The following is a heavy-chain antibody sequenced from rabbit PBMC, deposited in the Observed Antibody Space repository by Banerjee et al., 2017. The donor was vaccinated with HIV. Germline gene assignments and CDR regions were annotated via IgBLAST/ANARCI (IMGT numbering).Heavy chain of an antibody. Sequence: QEQLVESGGGLVTLGGSLKLSCKASGIDFTTYGISWVRQAPGKGLEWIAYIYPDYGSTDYANWVNGRFTISLDNAQNTVCLQMTSLTAADTATYFCARDILTGVDHRLDLWGPGTLVT. CDR1: GIDFTTYG. J-gene: IGHJ3*01. CDR2: IYPDYGST. V-gene: IGHV1S47*01. CDR3: ARDILTGVDHRLDL. D-gene: IGHD4-1*01.